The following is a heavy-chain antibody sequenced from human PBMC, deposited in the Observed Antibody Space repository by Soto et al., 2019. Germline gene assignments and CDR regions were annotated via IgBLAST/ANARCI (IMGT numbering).Heavy chain of an antibody. CDR2: INPAGTIT. CDR3: TSDTFGLRDT. J-gene: IGHJ5*02. D-gene: IGHD3-16*01. V-gene: IGHV3-74*01. Sequence: GGSLRLSCAASGFPFSHYWMHWVRQTPGKGLVWVSRINPAGTITNYADSVEGRFTISRDNADSALFLQMNSLSAEDTAIYYCTSDTFGLRDTWGQGTLVTVSS. CDR1: GFPFSHYW.